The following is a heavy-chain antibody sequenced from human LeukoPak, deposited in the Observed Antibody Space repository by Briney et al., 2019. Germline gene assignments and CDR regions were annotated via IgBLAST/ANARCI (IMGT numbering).Heavy chain of an antibody. CDR1: GYTFTGYY. J-gene: IGHJ3*02. V-gene: IGHV1-2*02. Sequence: ASVKVSCKASGYTFTGYYMHWVRQAPGQGLEWMGWINPNSGGTNYAQKFQGRVTMTRDTSISTAYMELSRLRSDDTAVYYCARDLYRLVVVVAAKDDAFDIWGQGTMVTVSS. D-gene: IGHD2-15*01. CDR2: INPNSGGT. CDR3: ARDLYRLVVVVAAKDDAFDI.